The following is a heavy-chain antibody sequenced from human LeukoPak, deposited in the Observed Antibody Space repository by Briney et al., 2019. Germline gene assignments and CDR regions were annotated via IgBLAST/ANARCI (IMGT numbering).Heavy chain of an antibody. CDR1: GFTFSTSW. V-gene: IGHV3-7*01. Sequence: GGSLRLSCAASGFTFSTSWMSWVRQAPGKGLEWVANIKEDGTQIYYMDSVKGRFTIPRDNAKNSLYLQMNSLRAEDTAVYYCARDGRPLDYWGQGTLVTVS. CDR3: ARDGRPLDY. D-gene: IGHD1-26*01. CDR2: IKEDGTQI. J-gene: IGHJ4*02.